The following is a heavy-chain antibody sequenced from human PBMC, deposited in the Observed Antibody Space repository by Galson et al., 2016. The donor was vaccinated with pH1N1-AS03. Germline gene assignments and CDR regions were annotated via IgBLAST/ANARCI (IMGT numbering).Heavy chain of an antibody. J-gene: IGHJ4*02. Sequence: SLRLSCAAPGFNFNFYGMSWVRQAPGKGLEWVSGLNGGGDTTYYADSTKGRFTVSRDNSKDTLYLQMTSLRAEDTGIYYCAKDCMGCMLMFDSWGQGTLVTVSS. D-gene: IGHD3-16*01. V-gene: IGHV3-23*01. CDR3: AKDCMGCMLMFDS. CDR1: GFNFNFYG. CDR2: LNGGGDTT.